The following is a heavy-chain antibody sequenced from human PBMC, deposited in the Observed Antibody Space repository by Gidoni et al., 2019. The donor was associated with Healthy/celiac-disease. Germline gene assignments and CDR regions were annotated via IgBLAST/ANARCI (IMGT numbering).Heavy chain of an antibody. CDR2: ISWNSGSI. V-gene: IGHV3-9*01. CDR3: AHSPEPMTTVTTYFDY. CDR1: GFTFDDYA. J-gene: IGHJ4*02. Sequence: EVQLVESGGGLVQPGRSLRLSCAASGFTFDDYAMHWVRQAPGKGLGWVSGISWNSGSIGYADSVKGRFTISRDNAKNSLYLQMNSLRAEDTALYYCAHSPEPMTTVTTYFDYWGQGTLVTVSS. D-gene: IGHD4-17*01.